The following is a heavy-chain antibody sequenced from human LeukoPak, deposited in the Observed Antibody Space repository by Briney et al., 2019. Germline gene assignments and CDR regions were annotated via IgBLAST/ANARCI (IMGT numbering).Heavy chain of an antibody. Sequence: GGSLRLSCAASGFTLSDYYMSWIRQAPGKGLEWVSYISSSSSYTNYADSVKGRFTISRDNAKNSLYLQMNSLRAEDTAVYYCAGGYSSGWYPLDYWGQGTLVTVSS. V-gene: IGHV3-11*06. CDR2: ISSSSSYT. CDR3: AGGYSSGWYPLDY. D-gene: IGHD6-19*01. CDR1: GFTLSDYY. J-gene: IGHJ4*02.